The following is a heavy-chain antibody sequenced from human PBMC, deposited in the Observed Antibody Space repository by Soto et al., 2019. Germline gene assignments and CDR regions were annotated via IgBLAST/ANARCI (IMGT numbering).Heavy chain of an antibody. CDR2: ILVDGRT. Sequence: GGSLRLSCAASGFICSSYDMSWVRQAPGKGLEWVSTILVDGRTFYVDSVKGRFTISRDSSKNTVYLQMNSLTAGDTALYYCAKATATGGGAFDICGQGTMVTVS. CDR3: AKATATGGGAFDI. CDR1: GFICSSYD. J-gene: IGHJ3*02. D-gene: IGHD2-8*02. V-gene: IGHV3-23*01.